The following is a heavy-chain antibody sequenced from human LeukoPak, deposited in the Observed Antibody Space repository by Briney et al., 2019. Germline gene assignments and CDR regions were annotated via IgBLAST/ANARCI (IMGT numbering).Heavy chain of an antibody. Sequence: TGGSLRLSCAASGFTFSSYAMSWVRQAPGKGLEWVSAISGSGGSTYYADSAKGRFTISRDNSKNTLYLQMNSLRAEDTAVYYCAKGHSSGYYDWYFDLWGRGTLVTVSS. CDR2: ISGSGGST. CDR1: GFTFSSYA. V-gene: IGHV3-23*01. D-gene: IGHD3-22*01. CDR3: AKGHSSGYYDWYFDL. J-gene: IGHJ2*01.